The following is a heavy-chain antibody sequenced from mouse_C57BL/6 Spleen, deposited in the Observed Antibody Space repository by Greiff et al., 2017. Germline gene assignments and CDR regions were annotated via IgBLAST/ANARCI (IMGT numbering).Heavy chain of an antibody. Sequence: QVTLKESGPGILQSSQTLSLTCSFSGFSLSTSGMGVSWLRQPSGKGLEWLAHIYWDDDKRYNPSLKSRLTISKDTSRNQVFLKITSVDTADTATYYCARRALITTVVFDVWGTGTTVTVSS. CDR2: IYWDDDK. D-gene: IGHD1-1*01. CDR3: ARRALITTVVFDV. V-gene: IGHV8-12*01. CDR1: GFSLSTSGMG. J-gene: IGHJ1*03.